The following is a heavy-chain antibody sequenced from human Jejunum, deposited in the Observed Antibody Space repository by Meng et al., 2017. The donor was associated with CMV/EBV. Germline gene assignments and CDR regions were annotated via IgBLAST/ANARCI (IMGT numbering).Heavy chain of an antibody. CDR2: IRYDGGKD. V-gene: IGHV3-30*02. J-gene: IGHJ5*01. CDR1: TFTTSG. CDR3: GRDPHDFWSGKNWCDS. D-gene: IGHD3-3*01. Sequence: TFTTSGFPWVRQAPGKGLEWVTFIRYDGGKDYYAESVKGRFTISRDNSMNRLYLQMNSLRPEDTAVYYCGRDPHDFWSGKNWCDSWGQGTLVTVSS.